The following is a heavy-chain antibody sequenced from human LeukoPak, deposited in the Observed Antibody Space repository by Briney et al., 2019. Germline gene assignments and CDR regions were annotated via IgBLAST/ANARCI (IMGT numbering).Heavy chain of an antibody. J-gene: IGHJ4*02. CDR2: ISISSSTI. D-gene: IGHD1-26*01. V-gene: IGHV3-48*04. Sequence: GGSLRLSCAASGFTFSSFGVNWIRQAPGKGLEWVSYISISSSTIYYADSVKGRFTISRDNAKNSLYLQMNSLRAEDTAVYYCARSGAGYFDYWGQGTLVTVSS. CDR1: GFTFSSFG. CDR3: ARSGAGYFDY.